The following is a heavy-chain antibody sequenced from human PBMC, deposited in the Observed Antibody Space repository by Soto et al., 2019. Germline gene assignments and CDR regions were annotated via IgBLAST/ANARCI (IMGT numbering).Heavy chain of an antibody. Sequence: EAQLVESGGGLVQPGGSLRLSCAASGFTFSNSWMTWVRQTPGKGLEWVANMIPDGSTKNYVDSVKGRFTISRDNAQNSLYLQMNSLRAEDTAVFYCARHCHYCIDVWGRGTTVTVSS. V-gene: IGHV3-7*01. CDR2: MIPDGSTK. D-gene: IGHD2-21*02. CDR1: GFTFSNSW. CDR3: ARHCHYCIDV. J-gene: IGHJ6*03.